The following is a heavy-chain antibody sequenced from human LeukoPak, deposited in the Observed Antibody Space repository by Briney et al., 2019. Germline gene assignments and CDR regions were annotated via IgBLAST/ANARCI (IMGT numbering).Heavy chain of an antibody. Sequence: PGGSLRLSCAASGFTFSSYAMSWVRQAPGKGLEWVSAILGSGHSTYYADSVKGRFTISRDNSKNTLYLQMNSLRTEDTAVYYCAKDKDTAFDYWGQGTLVTVSS. V-gene: IGHV3-23*01. CDR3: AKDKDTAFDY. CDR2: ILGSGHST. CDR1: GFTFSSYA. J-gene: IGHJ4*02. D-gene: IGHD5-18*01.